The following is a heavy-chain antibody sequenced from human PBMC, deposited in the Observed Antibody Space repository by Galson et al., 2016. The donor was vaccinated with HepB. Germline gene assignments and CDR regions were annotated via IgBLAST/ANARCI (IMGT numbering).Heavy chain of an antibody. CDR2: ISGNNGNT. CDR3: AASLQYADYFDY. J-gene: IGHJ4*02. D-gene: IGHD2-2*01. Sequence: SVKVSCKASGYTFSSYGVFWLRQAPGQGLEWMGWISGNNGNTNYAQKFQGRVTMTTDTSTSTVYMELSRLRSDDTAVYCCAASLQYADYFDYWGQGTLVTVSS. V-gene: IGHV1-18*04. CDR1: GYTFSSYG.